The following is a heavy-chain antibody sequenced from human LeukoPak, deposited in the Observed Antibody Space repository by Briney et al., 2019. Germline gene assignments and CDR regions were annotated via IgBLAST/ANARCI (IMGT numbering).Heavy chain of an antibody. V-gene: IGHV3-74*01. CDR2: INSDGSST. D-gene: IGHD6-19*01. J-gene: IGHJ4*02. Sequence: GGSLRLSCAGSGFTFSSYSMNWVRQAPGKGLVWVSRINSDGSSTSYADSVKGRFTISRGNAKNTLYLQMNSLRAEDTAVYYCARASGGWYGYYFDYWGQGTLVTVSS. CDR3: ARASGGWYGYYFDY. CDR1: GFTFSSYS.